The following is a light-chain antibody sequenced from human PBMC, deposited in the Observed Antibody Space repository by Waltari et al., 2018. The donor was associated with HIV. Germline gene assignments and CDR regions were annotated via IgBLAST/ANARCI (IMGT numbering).Light chain of an antibody. Sequence: EIVMTQSPATLSVSPVESATLSCRASQSVDSDFAWYQQKPGQAPRLLIYDASSRAAGVPARFRGSGSGTDFTLAISSLQSGDFAVYYCQQYNNWPYTFGQGTKLEIK. CDR1: QSVDSD. CDR2: DAS. V-gene: IGKV3-15*01. J-gene: IGKJ2*01. CDR3: QQYNNWPYT.